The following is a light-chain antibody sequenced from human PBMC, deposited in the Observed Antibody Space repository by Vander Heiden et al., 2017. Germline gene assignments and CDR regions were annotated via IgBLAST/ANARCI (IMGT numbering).Light chain of an antibody. CDR3: SSYTSSSTRV. J-gene: IGLJ2*01. Sequence: SALTQPAAVSGSPAQSLTISFTGTSSDVGGYNYVSWYQQHPGKAPKLMIYDVSNRPSGVSNRFSGSKSCNTASLTISGLQDEDEADYYCSSYTSSSTRVFGGGTKLTVL. V-gene: IGLV2-14*01. CDR2: DVS. CDR1: SSDVGGYNY.